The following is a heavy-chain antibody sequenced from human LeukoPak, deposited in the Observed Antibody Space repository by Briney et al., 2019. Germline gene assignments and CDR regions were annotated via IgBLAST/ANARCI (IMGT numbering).Heavy chain of an antibody. J-gene: IGHJ4*02. V-gene: IGHV3-7*04. CDR1: GFTFRRFW. Sequence: GGSLRLSCAASGFTFRRFWMNWVRQAPGKGLEWVANIKPDGSDKYYVDSVKGRFTISRDNAKNSLYLQMNSLRAEDTAVYYCARQNFEYWAQGTLVTVSS. CDR2: IKPDGSDK. CDR3: ARQNFEY.